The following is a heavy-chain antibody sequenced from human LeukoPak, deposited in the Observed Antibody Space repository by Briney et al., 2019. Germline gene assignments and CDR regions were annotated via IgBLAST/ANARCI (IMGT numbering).Heavy chain of an antibody. CDR2: IRNDGSEK. D-gene: IGHD2-2*01. Sequence: GSLRLSCAASGFTLSTAWISWVRHAPRKGLGWVANIRNDGSEKHYVDSVKGRFTISRDNAKNSLFLQMNSLRAEDAAVYYCAGVDCSSTTCSPEVWGKGTTVTVSS. V-gene: IGHV3-7*04. CDR1: GFTLSTAW. CDR3: AGVDCSSTTCSPEV. J-gene: IGHJ6*04.